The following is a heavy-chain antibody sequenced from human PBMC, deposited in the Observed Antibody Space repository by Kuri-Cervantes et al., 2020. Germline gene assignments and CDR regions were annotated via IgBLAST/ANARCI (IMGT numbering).Heavy chain of an antibody. J-gene: IGHJ4*02. D-gene: IGHD4-17*01. CDR2: IKSKTDGGTT. CDR1: GFTFSSYA. V-gene: IGHV3-15*01. CDR3: TTEQLDYGEGIDY. Sequence: GESLKISCAASGFTFSSYAMSWVRQAPGKGLEWVGRIKSKTDGGTTDYAAPVKGRFTISRDDSKNTLYLQMNSLKTEDTAVYYCTTEQLDYGEGIDYWGQGTLVTVSS.